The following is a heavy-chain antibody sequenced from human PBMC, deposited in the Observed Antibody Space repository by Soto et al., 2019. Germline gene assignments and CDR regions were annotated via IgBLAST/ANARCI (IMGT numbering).Heavy chain of an antibody. CDR2: IYPGDSDT. CDR1: GYSFSNYW. CDR3: ARSAVAATLGVGSFDF. V-gene: IGHV5-51*01. J-gene: IGHJ3*01. D-gene: IGHD6-19*01. Sequence: GESLKISCKTSGYSFSNYWVGWVRQMPGKGLEWMGIIYPGDSDTRYSPSFQGQVTISADKSISTAYLEWSTLKASDTAMYYCARSAVAATLGVGSFDFWGQGTMVTVSS.